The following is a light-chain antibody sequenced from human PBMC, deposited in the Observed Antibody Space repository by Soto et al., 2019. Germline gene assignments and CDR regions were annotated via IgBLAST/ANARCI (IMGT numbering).Light chain of an antibody. CDR1: QTITTW. Sequence: DIRVTQSPPTLSASVGDRVTITCRASQTITTWMAWYQQKPGKAPKLLVYDASPLQSGVATRFSGSGSGTEFTLIISGLQPEDSATYYCQQYTNTNNPWMFGQGTKVEI. J-gene: IGKJ1*01. V-gene: IGKV1-5*01. CDR3: QQYTNTNNPWM. CDR2: DAS.